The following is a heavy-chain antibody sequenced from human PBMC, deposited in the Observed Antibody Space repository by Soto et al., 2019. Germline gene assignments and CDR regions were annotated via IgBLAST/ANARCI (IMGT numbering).Heavy chain of an antibody. V-gene: IGHV3-15*01. CDR2: IKRNAYGGTI. J-gene: IGHJ4*02. CDR1: GVTFSNVW. Sequence: EVQLVESGGGLVIPGGSLRLSCAASGVTFSNVWVTWVRQAPGRGLEWVGRIKRNAYGGTIDYAAPVKGRFTISRDDSRTTVSLQMNSLKTEDTAVYHCTTGLRWFGEFWGQGSRVTVSS. D-gene: IGHD3-10*01. CDR3: TTGLRWFGEF.